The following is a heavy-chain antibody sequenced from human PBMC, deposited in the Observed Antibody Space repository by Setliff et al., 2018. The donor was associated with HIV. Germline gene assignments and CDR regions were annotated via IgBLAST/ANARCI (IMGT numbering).Heavy chain of an antibody. J-gene: IGHJ6*02. CDR2: INPNNGGT. V-gene: IGHV1-2*02. D-gene: IGHD2-2*01. CDR3: ARDHCSSSGCYEYSYYGMDV. CDR1: GYYFNIDY. Sequence: ASVKVSCKTFGYYFNIDYMHWVRQAPGQGLEWMGWINPNNGGTNYAQKFQGRVTMTRDTSISTAYMEVSRLRSDDTAVYYCARDHCSSSGCYEYSYYGMDVWGQGTTVTVSS.